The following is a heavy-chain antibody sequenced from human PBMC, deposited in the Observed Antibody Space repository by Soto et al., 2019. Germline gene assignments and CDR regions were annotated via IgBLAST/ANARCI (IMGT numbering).Heavy chain of an antibody. D-gene: IGHD2-2*01. CDR1: GGSFSGYY. CDR2: INHSGST. V-gene: IGHV4-34*01. Sequence: SETLSLTCAVYGGSFSGYYWSWIRQPPGKGLEWIGEINHSGSTNYNPSLKSRVTISVDTSKNQFSLKLSSVTAADTAVYYCASGGGYCSSTSCQRPSFFDYWGQGTLVTVSS. J-gene: IGHJ4*02. CDR3: ASGGGYCSSTSCQRPSFFDY.